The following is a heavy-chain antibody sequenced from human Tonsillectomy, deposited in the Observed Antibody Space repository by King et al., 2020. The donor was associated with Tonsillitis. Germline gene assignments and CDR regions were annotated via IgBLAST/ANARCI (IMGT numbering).Heavy chain of an antibody. CDR2: IIPIFGTA. J-gene: IGHJ3*02. CDR3: ARVRYDILTGYYPTGDDAFDI. V-gene: IGHV1-69*14. Sequence: QLVQSGAEVKKPGSSVKVSCKASGGTFSSYAISWVRQAPGQGLEWMGGIIPIFGTANYAQKFQGRVTITADKSTSTAYMELSSLRSEDTAVYYCARVRYDILTGYYPTGDDAFDIWDQGTMVTVSS. D-gene: IGHD3-9*01. CDR1: GGTFSSYA.